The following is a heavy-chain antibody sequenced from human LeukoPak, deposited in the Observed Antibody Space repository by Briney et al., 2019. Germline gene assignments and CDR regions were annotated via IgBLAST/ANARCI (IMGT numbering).Heavy chain of an antibody. Sequence: GASVKVSCKASGYTFTGYYMHWVRQAPGQGLEWMGWINPNSGGTNYAQKFQGRVTMTRDTSTSTVYMELSSLRSEDTAVYYYARAGFGELLSAFEYWGQGTLVTVSS. CDR2: INPNSGGT. CDR1: GYTFTGYY. V-gene: IGHV1-2*02. CDR3: ARAGFGELLSAFEY. D-gene: IGHD3-10*01. J-gene: IGHJ4*02.